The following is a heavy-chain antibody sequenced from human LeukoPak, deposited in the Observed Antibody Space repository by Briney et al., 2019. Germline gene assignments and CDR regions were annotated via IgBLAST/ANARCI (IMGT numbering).Heavy chain of an antibody. CDR1: GFTFSSYA. J-gene: IGHJ4*02. D-gene: IGHD3-10*01. CDR2: ISYDGSNK. V-gene: IGHV3-30-3*01. CDR3: GKGSVGFGELNY. Sequence: GGSLRLSCAASGFTFSSYAMHWVRQAPGKGLEWAAVISYDGSNKFYADSVKGRFTLSRDNSKNTLYLQMNSLRIEDTAVYYCGKGSVGFGELNYWGQGTLVTVSS.